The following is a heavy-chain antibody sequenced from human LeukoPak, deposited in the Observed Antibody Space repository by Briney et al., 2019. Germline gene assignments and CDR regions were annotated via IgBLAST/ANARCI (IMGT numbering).Heavy chain of an antibody. CDR2: ISSRSSYI. V-gene: IGHV3-21*04. CDR3: AKDHLPGIVVADRDY. Sequence: PGGSLRLSCAASGFTFSTYTMNWVRQAPGKGLEWVSSISSRSSYIYYADSVKGRFTISRDNSKNTLYLQINSLRAEDTAIYYCAKDHLPGIVVADRDYWGQGTLVTVSS. D-gene: IGHD6-19*01. J-gene: IGHJ4*02. CDR1: GFTFSTYT.